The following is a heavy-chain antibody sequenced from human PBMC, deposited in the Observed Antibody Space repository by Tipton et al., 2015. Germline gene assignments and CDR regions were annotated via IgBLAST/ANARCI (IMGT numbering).Heavy chain of an antibody. CDR2: IQYSGGT. D-gene: IGHD3-10*01. Sequence: TLSLTCTVSSDSINKYYWSWIRQPPGKELQWIGYIQYSGGTNYNPSLESRVSMSVDTSKTQFSLKLSSVTAADTAVYYCARVNTGSYSYFDYWGQGTLVTVSS. V-gene: IGHV4-59*12. CDR3: ARVNTGSYSYFDY. CDR1: SDSINKYY. J-gene: IGHJ4*02.